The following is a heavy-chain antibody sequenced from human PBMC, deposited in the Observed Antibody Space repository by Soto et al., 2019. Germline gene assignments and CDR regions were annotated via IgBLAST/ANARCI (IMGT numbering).Heavy chain of an antibody. CDR1: GFTFSTYS. CDR3: AREGIAVAGYYFDY. CDR2: ISSSSSYI. D-gene: IGHD6-19*01. Sequence: EVQLVESGGGLVKPGGSLRLSCAASGFTFSTYSMNWVGQAPGKGLEWVSSISSSSSYIYYADSVKGRFTISRDNAKNSLYLQMNSLRAEDTAVYYCAREGIAVAGYYFDYWGQGTLVTVSS. V-gene: IGHV3-21*01. J-gene: IGHJ4*02.